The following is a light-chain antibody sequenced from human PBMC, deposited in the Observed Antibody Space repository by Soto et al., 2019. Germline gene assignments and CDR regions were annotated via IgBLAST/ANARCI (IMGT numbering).Light chain of an antibody. J-gene: IGLJ1*01. V-gene: IGLV2-8*01. CDR3: TSYAGGNNV. CDR1: SSDVGGYNY. CDR2: EVN. Sequence: QSALTQPPSASGSPGQSVTISCTGTSSDVGGYNYVSGYQQHPGKVPKLMVYEVNQRPSGVPDRFSGSKSGNTASLTVSGLQAEDEADYYCTSYAGGNNVFGTGTKLTVL.